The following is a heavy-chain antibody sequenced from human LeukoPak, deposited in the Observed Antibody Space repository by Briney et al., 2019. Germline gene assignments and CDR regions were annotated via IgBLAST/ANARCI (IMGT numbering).Heavy chain of an antibody. CDR2: IYSNGKE. V-gene: IGHV3-53*01. CDR1: GFSVDSNN. CDR3: ARESPTSGIDS. J-gene: IGHJ5*01. D-gene: IGHD2-15*01. Sequence: PGGSLRLSCSASGFSVDSNNMSWVRQAPGKGLEWVSVIYSNGKEYYAESAKGRFTISRDISKNSLDLQMNRLRGEDTAVFYCARESPTSGIDSWGQGTLVIASS.